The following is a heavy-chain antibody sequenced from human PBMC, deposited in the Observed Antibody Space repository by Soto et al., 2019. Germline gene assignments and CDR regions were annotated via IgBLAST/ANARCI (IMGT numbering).Heavy chain of an antibody. D-gene: IGHD6-19*01. CDR1: GDSYSISTYS. CDR3: AGMPYTSGLRFDP. J-gene: IGHJ5*02. Sequence: SETLSLTCNLSGDSYSISTYSWSWIRQPPGKALQWIGFIYQSGVTSYNPSLASRVSISLDRSNNQYSLKRKSVTAADTAVYFCAGMPYTSGLRFDPWGPGTLVTVAS. V-gene: IGHV4-30-2*01. CDR2: IYQSGVT.